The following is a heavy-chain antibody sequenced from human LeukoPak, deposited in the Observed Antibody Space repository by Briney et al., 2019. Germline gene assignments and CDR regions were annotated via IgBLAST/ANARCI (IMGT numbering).Heavy chain of an antibody. Sequence: GGSLRLSCAASGFTFSSYVMSWVRQAPGKGLEWVSFISGSGNPTSYADSVKGRFTISRDNSKNTLYLQMNSLRAEDTAVYYCAKDQYDVLTGYYFGTPDYWGQGTLVTVSS. CDR1: GFTFSSYV. V-gene: IGHV3-23*01. D-gene: IGHD3-9*01. CDR2: ISGSGNPT. CDR3: AKDQYDVLTGYYFGTPDY. J-gene: IGHJ4*02.